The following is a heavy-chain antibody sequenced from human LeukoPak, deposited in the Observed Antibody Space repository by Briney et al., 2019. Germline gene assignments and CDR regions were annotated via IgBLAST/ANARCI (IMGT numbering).Heavy chain of an antibody. CDR1: GGTFSSYA. CDR3: ATLNYGGTDY. D-gene: IGHD4-23*01. Sequence: ASVKVSCKASGGTFSSYAISWVRQAPGQGLEWMGRIIPILGIAIYAQKFQGRVTMTEDTSTDTAYMELSSLRSEDTAVYYCATLNYGGTDYWGQGTLVTVSS. CDR2: IIPILGIA. J-gene: IGHJ4*02. V-gene: IGHV1-69*04.